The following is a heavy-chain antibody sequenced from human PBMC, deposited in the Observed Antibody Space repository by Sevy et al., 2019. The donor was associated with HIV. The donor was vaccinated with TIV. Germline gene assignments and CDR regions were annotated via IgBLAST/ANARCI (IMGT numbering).Heavy chain of an antibody. Sequence: GGSLRLSCAASGFTFSRYAMSCVRQAPGKGLEWVSAISASGYRTHYADSVKGRFTVSRDDSKNTLFLQMNSLRAEDTAVYYCAKGPISSSLVEYYQHWGQGTVVTVSS. J-gene: IGHJ1*01. V-gene: IGHV3-23*01. CDR3: AKGPISSSLVEYYQH. CDR1: GFTFSRYA. CDR2: ISASGYRT. D-gene: IGHD6-6*01.